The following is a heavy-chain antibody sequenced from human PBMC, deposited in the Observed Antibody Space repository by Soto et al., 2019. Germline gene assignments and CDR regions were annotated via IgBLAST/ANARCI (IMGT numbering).Heavy chain of an antibody. J-gene: IGHJ6*03. V-gene: IGHV3-30*18. D-gene: IGHD7-27*01. CDR3: AKAGSNYYSYYMDV. Sequence: QVQLVESGGGVVQPGRSLRLSCAASGFTFSSYGMHWVRQAPGKGLEWVAVISDDGSNKYYADSVKGRFTISRDNSKNTLYLQMNSLRAEDTAVYYCAKAGSNYYSYYMDVWGKGTTVTVSS. CDR1: GFTFSSYG. CDR2: ISDDGSNK.